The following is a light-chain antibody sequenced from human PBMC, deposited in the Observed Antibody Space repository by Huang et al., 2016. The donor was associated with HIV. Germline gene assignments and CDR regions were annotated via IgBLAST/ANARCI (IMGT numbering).Light chain of an antibody. CDR1: QNVLYNTNNKNY. CDR2: WAS. V-gene: IGKV4-1*01. CDR3: QQYYSSPRT. Sequence: DIVMTQSPDSLAVSLGERATINCKSSQNVLYNTNNKNYLAWYQQKPGQPPKLPIYWASTRESGVPDRFSGSGSVTDFTLTIDSLQAEDVAVYYCQQYYSSPRTFGPGTKVDIK. J-gene: IGKJ3*01.